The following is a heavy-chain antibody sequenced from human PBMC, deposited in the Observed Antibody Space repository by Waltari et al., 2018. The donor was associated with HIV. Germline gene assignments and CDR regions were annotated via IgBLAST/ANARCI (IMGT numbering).Heavy chain of an antibody. CDR3: ARRPRMAAFYLYYGMDV. V-gene: IGHV4-39*01. CDR2: IYYTGTT. D-gene: IGHD2-8*01. CDR1: GGSVINSDYY. J-gene: IGHJ6*02. Sequence: QLQLQQSGPGLVKPSETLSLTCTVSGGSVINSDYYWDFIRQSPGKGLEWIGNIYYTGTTFYNPSLKSRVTMSADLSRNQFSLRLNSLTAADTAIYYCARRPRMAAFYLYYGMDVWGQGTTVTVSS.